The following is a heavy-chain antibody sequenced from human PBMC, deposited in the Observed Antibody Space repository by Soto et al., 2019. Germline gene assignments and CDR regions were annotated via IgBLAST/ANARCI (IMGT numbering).Heavy chain of an antibody. Sequence: EVQLVESGGGLVQPGGSLRLSCAASGFTFNNYWMHWVRQAPGEGLVWVSRINYEGSSTNYADSVQGRFTISRDIAKNTLHLQMNSLRADDTGAYYCERGGYGAQGDYYGMDVWGQGTTVNVSS. CDR1: GFTFNNYW. CDR2: INYEGSST. J-gene: IGHJ6*02. V-gene: IGHV3-74*01. CDR3: ERGGYGAQGDYYGMDV. D-gene: IGHD4-17*01.